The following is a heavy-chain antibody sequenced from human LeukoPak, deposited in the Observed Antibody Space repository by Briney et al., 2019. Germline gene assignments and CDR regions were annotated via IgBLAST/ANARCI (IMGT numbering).Heavy chain of an antibody. CDR3: ARGSSSAWTYYFDY. J-gene: IGHJ4*02. CDR1: GFNLTTYN. D-gene: IGHD6-19*01. V-gene: IGHV3-48*01. Sequence: GGYLRLSCAASGFNLTTYNMNWVRQAPGKGLEWISYISISSTVYYADSVKGRFTISRDNAKNSLLLQMNGLRAGDTAVYYCARGSSSAWTYYFDYWGQGTLVTVSS. CDR2: ISISSTV.